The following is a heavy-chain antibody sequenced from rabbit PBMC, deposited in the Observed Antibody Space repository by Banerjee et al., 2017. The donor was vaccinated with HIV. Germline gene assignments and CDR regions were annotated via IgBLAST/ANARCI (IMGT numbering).Heavy chain of an antibody. CDR3: AREKNRHFNL. J-gene: IGHJ4*01. V-gene: IGHV1S45*01. Sequence: QEQLVESGGGLVKPGASLTLTCTASGLDFNSSYWICWVRQAPGKGLVWIECIDAGSIGGTFYAIWAKAQFPTSKPSSPPVPLQRPSVTAADTAPYFCAREKNRHFNLWGPGTLVTVS. CDR1: GLDFNSSYW. CDR2: IDAGSIGGT.